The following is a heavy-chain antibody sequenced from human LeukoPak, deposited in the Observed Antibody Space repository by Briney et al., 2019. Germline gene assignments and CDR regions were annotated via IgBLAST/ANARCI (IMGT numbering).Heavy chain of an antibody. V-gene: IGHV4-59*12. CDR2: IYYSGST. Sequence: PSETLSLTCTVSGGSISSYYWSWIRQPPGKGLEWIGYIYYSGSTNYNPSLKSRVTISVDRSKNQFSLKLSSVTAADTAVYYCARSIAARPNKTNWFDPWGQGTLVTVSS. J-gene: IGHJ5*02. CDR1: GGSISSYY. CDR3: ARSIAARPNKTNWFDP. D-gene: IGHD6-6*01.